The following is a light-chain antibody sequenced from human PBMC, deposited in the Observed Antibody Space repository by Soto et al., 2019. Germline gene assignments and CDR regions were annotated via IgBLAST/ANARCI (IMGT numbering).Light chain of an antibody. V-gene: IGLV2-14*03. CDR2: DVS. J-gene: IGLJ1*01. CDR1: SSDVGGYNY. CDR3: CSYTTSNTRQIV. Sequence: QPALTRPASVSGSPGQSLPIFCTGTSSDVGGYNYVSWYQHHPGKAPKHMIYDVSNRPSGVSNRFSGSKSGNTASLTISGLQPEDEADYYCCSYTTSNTRQIVFGTGTKVTVL.